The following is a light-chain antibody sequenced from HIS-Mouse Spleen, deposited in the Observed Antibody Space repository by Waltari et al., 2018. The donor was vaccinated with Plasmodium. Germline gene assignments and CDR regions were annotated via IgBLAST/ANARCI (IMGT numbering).Light chain of an antibody. Sequence: DIVMTQSPDSLAVSLGERATLNCKSSQSVLYSSNNKNYLAGYQQKPGQPPKLLIYWASTRESGVPDRFSGSGSGTDFTLTISSLQAEDVAVYYCQQYYSTPRTFGQGTKVEIK. CDR1: QSVLYSSNNKNY. J-gene: IGKJ1*01. CDR2: WAS. V-gene: IGKV4-1*01. CDR3: QQYYSTPRT.